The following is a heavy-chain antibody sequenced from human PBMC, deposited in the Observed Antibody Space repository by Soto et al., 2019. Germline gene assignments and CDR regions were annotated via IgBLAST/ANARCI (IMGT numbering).Heavy chain of an antibody. Sequence: GGSLRLSCAASGFTFSSYAMHWVRQAPGKGLEWVAVISYDGSNKYYADSVKGRFTISRDNSKNTLYLQMNSLRAEDTAVYYCARVRGYCSGGSCYVDYWGQGTLVTVSS. CDR1: GFTFSSYA. D-gene: IGHD2-15*01. CDR3: ARVRGYCSGGSCYVDY. J-gene: IGHJ4*02. V-gene: IGHV3-30-3*01. CDR2: ISYDGSNK.